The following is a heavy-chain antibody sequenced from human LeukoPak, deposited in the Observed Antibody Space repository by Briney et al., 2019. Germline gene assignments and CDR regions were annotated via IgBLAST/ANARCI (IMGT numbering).Heavy chain of an antibody. D-gene: IGHD5-18*01. CDR2: IYYSGST. Sequence: SETLSLTCTVSGGSISSYYLSWIRQPPGKGLEWIGYIYYSGSTYYNPSLKRRVTISVDTSKNQFSLKLSSVTAADTAVYYCASGWRYGPFDYWGQGTLVTVSS. CDR3: ASGWRYGPFDY. V-gene: IGHV4-59*12. CDR1: GGSISSYY. J-gene: IGHJ4*02.